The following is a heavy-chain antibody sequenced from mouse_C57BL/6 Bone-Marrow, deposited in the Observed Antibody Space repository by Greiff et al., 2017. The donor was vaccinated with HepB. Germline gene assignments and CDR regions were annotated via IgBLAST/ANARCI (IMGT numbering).Heavy chain of an antibody. CDR3: ARWGDYDDEGDYFDY. CDR1: GYTFTSYG. J-gene: IGHJ2*01. CDR2: IYPRSGNT. Sequence: VQLQQSGAELARPGASVKLSCKASGYTFTSYGISWVKQRTGQGLEWIGEIYPRSGNTYYNEKFKGKATLTADKSSSTAYMELRSLTSEDSAVYFGARWGDYDDEGDYFDYWGQGTTLTVSS. V-gene: IGHV1-81*01. D-gene: IGHD2-4*01.